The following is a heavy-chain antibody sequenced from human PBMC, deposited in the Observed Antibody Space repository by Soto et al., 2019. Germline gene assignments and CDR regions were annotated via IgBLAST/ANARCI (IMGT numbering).Heavy chain of an antibody. D-gene: IGHD1-1*01. CDR2: IYHPGST. CDR3: ARHQLAERARCFDY. J-gene: IGHJ4*02. Sequence: QLQLQASGPGLVKPSQTLSLTCSVSGGSITSGAYSWSWIRQPPGKGLEWIGYIYHPGSTFYNPSLNEVVTLTVDRSKNQPSLNVPSATAADTAWYYCARHQLAERARCFDYWGQGTLVTVSS. CDR1: GGSITSGAYS. V-gene: IGHV4-30-2*01.